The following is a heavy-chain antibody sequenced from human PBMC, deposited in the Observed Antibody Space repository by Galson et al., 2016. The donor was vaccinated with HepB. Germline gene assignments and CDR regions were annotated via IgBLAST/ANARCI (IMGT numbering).Heavy chain of an antibody. V-gene: IGHV4-31*03. Sequence: TLSLTCTVSGGSIDNGGYYWTWIRQRPGKGPEWIGYIYYSGATYYNPSLTSRVSISMDTSKNQFSLKVTSVTAADTAVYYCARGETTADNWFDPWGQGTLVTVSS. J-gene: IGHJ5*02. D-gene: IGHD1-1*01. CDR1: GGSIDNGGYY. CDR3: ARGETTADNWFDP. CDR2: IYYSGAT.